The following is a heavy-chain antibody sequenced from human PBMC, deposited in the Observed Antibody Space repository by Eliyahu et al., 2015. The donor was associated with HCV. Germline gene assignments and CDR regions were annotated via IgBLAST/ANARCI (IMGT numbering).Heavy chain of an antibody. CDR1: GFTFDDYT. J-gene: IGHJ4*02. V-gene: IGHV3-43*01. CDR2: ISWDGGST. D-gene: IGHD5-24*01. CDR3: AKEQDSYRATAAFDY. Sequence: EVQLVESGGVVVQPGGSLRLSCAASGFTFDDYTMHWVRQAPGKGLEWVSLISWDGGSTYYADSVKGRFTISRDNSKNSLYLQMNSLRTEDTALYYCAKEQDSYRATAAFDYWGQGTLVTVSS.